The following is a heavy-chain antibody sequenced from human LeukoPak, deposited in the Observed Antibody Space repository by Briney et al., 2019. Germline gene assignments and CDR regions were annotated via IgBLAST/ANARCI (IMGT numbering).Heavy chain of an antibody. Sequence: GGSLRLSCESPGIGFSSYTMNWVRQGPGKGLEWVADITGTSRSTHYADSVKGRFTISRDNAKNSLYLQMNSLRAEDTALYYCAKTDDYSGPYDYWGQGTLVTVSS. V-gene: IGHV3-21*04. D-gene: IGHD1-26*01. CDR3: AKTDDYSGPYDY. J-gene: IGHJ4*02. CDR1: GIGFSSYT. CDR2: ITGTSRST.